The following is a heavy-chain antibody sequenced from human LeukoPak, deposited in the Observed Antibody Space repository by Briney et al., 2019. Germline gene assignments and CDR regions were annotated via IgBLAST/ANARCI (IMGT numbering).Heavy chain of an antibody. CDR1: GFAVSDNS. CDR3: AKDRIAAPGTVDY. Sequence: GGSLRLSCAVSGFAVSDNSMNWVRQAPGKGLEWVSIIHSDDTSYYADSVKGRFTISRDNSKNTLYLQLNSLRAEDTAVYYCAKDRIAAPGTVDYWGQGTLVTVSS. CDR2: IHSDDTS. D-gene: IGHD6-13*01. V-gene: IGHV3-53*01. J-gene: IGHJ4*02.